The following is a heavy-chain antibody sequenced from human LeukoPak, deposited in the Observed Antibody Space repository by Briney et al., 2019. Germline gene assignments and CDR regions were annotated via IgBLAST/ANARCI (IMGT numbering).Heavy chain of an antibody. J-gene: IGHJ4*02. V-gene: IGHV4-59*01. Sequence: SETLSLTCTVSGGSISSYYWSWIRQPPGKGLEWIGYIYYSGSTNYNPSPKSRVTISVDTSKNQFSLKLSSVTAADTAVYYCAREASCSSTSCYAHFDYWGQGTLVTVSS. CDR3: AREASCSSTSCYAHFDY. CDR2: IYYSGST. CDR1: GGSISSYY. D-gene: IGHD2-2*01.